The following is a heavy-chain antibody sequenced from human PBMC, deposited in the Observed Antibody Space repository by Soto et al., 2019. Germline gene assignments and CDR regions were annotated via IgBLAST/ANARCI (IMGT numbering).Heavy chain of an antibody. CDR3: ASPAEHQAQPAYMAY. CDR1: GGTFSSYA. CDR2: IIPIFGTA. D-gene: IGHD3-16*01. Sequence: GASVKVSCKASGGTFSSYAISWVRQAPGQGLEWMGGIIPIFGTANYAQKFQGRVTITADESTSTTYMELSSLRSEDTAVYYCASPAEHQAQPAYMAYWGQGTLVTVSS. V-gene: IGHV1-69*13. J-gene: IGHJ4*02.